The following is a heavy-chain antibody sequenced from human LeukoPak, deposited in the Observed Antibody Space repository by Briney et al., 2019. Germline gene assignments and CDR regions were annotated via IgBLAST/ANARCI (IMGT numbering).Heavy chain of an antibody. CDR2: IIPIFGTA. Sequence: SVKVSCKASGGTFSSYAISWVRQAPGQGLEWMGGIIPIFGTANYAQKFQGRVTITADKSTSTACMELSSLRSEDTAVYYCARVGYCSSTSCQPGDYWGQGTLVTVSS. D-gene: IGHD2-2*01. CDR1: GGTFSSYA. CDR3: ARVGYCSSTSCQPGDY. J-gene: IGHJ4*02. V-gene: IGHV1-69*06.